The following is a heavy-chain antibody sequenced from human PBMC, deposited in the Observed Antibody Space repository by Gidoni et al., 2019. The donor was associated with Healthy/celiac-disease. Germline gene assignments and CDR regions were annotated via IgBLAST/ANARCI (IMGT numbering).Heavy chain of an antibody. CDR3: ARPRPAHFFDI. Sequence: QVQLQQWGAGLLKHSETLSLTCAVYGGSFSGYYWSWIRQPPGKGLEWIGEINHSGRTNYNPSLKSRVTISVDTSKNQFSLKLSSVTAADTAVYYCARPRPAHFFDIWGQGTMVTVSS. CDR2: INHSGRT. J-gene: IGHJ3*02. D-gene: IGHD3-3*02. CDR1: GGSFSGYY. V-gene: IGHV4-34*01.